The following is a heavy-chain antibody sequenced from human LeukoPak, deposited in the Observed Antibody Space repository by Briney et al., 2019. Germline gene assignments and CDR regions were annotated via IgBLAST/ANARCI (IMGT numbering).Heavy chain of an antibody. CDR1: GYTFTSYG. CDR2: INPYNGNT. Sequence: ASVKVSCKASGYTFTSYGISWVRQAPGQGLEWMGWINPYNGNTNYAQKLQGRVTMTTDISTSTAYMELRSLRSDDTAVYYCARVAAADYFDYWGQGTLVTVSS. CDR3: ARVAAADYFDY. V-gene: IGHV1-18*01. J-gene: IGHJ4*02. D-gene: IGHD6-13*01.